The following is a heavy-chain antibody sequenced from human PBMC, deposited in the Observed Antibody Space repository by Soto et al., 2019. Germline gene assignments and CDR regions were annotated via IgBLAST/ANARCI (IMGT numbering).Heavy chain of an antibody. CDR3: ARGRRYSSGRRPYYFDY. CDR1: GYTFTSYG. Sequence: ASVKVSCKASGYTFTSYGINWVRQATGQGLEWMGWINPNSGNTGYAQKFQGRVTMTRNTSLSKAYMELSSLRSGDTAVYYCARGRRYSSGRRPYYFDYWGQGTLVTVSS. J-gene: IGHJ4*02. V-gene: IGHV1-8*01. D-gene: IGHD6-19*01. CDR2: INPNSGNT.